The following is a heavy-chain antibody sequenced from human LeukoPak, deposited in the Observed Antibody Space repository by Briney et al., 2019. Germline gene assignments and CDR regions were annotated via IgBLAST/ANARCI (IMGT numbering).Heavy chain of an antibody. Sequence: GGSLRLSCATSGFTFSSYSMNWVRQAPGKGLEWVSSISSSSYIYYADSVKGRFTISRDNAKNSLYLQMNSLRAEDTAVYYCARDFVDIVASGAFGIWGQGTMVTVSS. D-gene: IGHD5-12*01. CDR2: ISSSSYI. CDR3: ARDFVDIVASGAFGI. J-gene: IGHJ3*02. V-gene: IGHV3-21*01. CDR1: GFTFSSYS.